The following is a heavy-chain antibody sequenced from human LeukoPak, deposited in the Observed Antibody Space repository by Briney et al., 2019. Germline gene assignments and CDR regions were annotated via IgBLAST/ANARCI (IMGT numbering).Heavy chain of an antibody. V-gene: IGHV4-61*02. J-gene: IGHJ4*02. CDR2: IYTSGST. Sequence: SETLSLTCTVSGGSISSGSYYWSWIRQPAGKGLEWIGRIYTSGSTNYNSSLKSRVTISVDTSKNQFSLKLSSVTAADTAVYYCARHPSAAAKLLFDYWGQGTLVTVSS. CDR3: ARHPSAAAKLLFDY. D-gene: IGHD6-13*01. CDR1: GGSISSGSYY.